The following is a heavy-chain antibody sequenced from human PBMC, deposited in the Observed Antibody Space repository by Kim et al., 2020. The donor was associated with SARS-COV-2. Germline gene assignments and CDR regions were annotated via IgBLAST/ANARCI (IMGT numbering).Heavy chain of an antibody. V-gene: IGHV3-23*01. Sequence: GGSLRLSCTVSGFTLTKFAVNWVRQAPGKGLEWVSGSSDGRGSTNYADSVKGRFTISRDTSKNTVFLQMNGLRAEDTAVYYCARGQVEITMVLEAFFSSRHCFDYWGQGTLVAVSS. CDR1: GFTLTKFA. CDR2: SSDGRGST. J-gene: IGHJ4*02. D-gene: IGHD3-10*01. CDR3: ARGQVEITMVLEAFFSSRHCFDY.